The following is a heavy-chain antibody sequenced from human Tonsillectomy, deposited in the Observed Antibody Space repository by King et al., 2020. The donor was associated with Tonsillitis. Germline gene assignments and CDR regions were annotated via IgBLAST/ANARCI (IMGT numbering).Heavy chain of an antibody. J-gene: IGHJ1*01. CDR3: AKGAWHDSGDYVRFLH. CDR2: ISGSGGST. V-gene: IGHV3-23*04. D-gene: IGHD4-17*01. Sequence: VQLVESGGGLVQSGGSLRLSCAASGFTFSSYAMSWVRPAPGKGLEWVSGISGSGGSTYYADSVKGRFTISRDNSKNTLYLQMNILRAEDTAVYYCAKGAWHDSGDYVRFLHWGQGTLVSVSS. CDR1: GFTFSSYA.